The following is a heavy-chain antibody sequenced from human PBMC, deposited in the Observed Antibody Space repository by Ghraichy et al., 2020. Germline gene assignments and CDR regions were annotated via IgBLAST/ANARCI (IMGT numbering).Heavy chain of an antibody. CDR2: INHSGST. J-gene: IGHJ3*02. CDR3: ARLGYCCRTSCLEAFGI. Sequence: SETLSLTCAVYGGSFSSYYWSWIRQPPGKGLEWIGEINHSGSTNYNPSLKSRVTISVDTSNNQFSLKLSSVTAADTAEYYCARLGYCCRTSCLEAFGIWGQGKMVIVSP. CDR1: GGSFSSYY. V-gene: IGHV4-34*01. D-gene: IGHD2-2*01.